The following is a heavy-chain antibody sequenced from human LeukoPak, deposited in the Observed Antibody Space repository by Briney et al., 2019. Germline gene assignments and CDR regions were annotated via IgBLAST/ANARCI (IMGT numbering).Heavy chain of an antibody. Sequence: PSETLSLTCAVYGGSFSGYSWSWIRQPPGKGLEWIGYIYHSGSTYYNPSLKSRVTISVDRSKNQFSLKLSSVTAADTAVYYCARGGDYGDYTAAFDYWGQGTLVTVSS. J-gene: IGHJ4*02. CDR1: GGSFSGYS. D-gene: IGHD4-17*01. V-gene: IGHV4-30-2*01. CDR2: IYHSGST. CDR3: ARGGDYGDYTAAFDY.